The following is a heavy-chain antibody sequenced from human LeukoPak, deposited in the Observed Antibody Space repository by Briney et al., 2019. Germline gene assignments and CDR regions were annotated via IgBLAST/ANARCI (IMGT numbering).Heavy chain of an antibody. CDR3: ARRDYYDSSGPHFDYYFDY. Sequence: PSETLSLTCAVYGGSFSGYYWSWIRQPPGKGLEWIGETNHSGSTNYNPSLKSRVTISVDTSKNQFSLKLSSVTAADTAVYYCARRDYYDSSGPHFDYYFDYWGQGTLVTVSS. V-gene: IGHV4-34*01. CDR1: GGSFSGYY. D-gene: IGHD3-22*01. J-gene: IGHJ4*02. CDR2: TNHSGST.